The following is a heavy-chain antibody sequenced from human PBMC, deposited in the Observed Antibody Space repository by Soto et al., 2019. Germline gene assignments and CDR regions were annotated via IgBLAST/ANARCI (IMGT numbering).Heavy chain of an antibody. CDR1: GFTFSSYA. V-gene: IGHV3-23*01. CDR3: AKGGGGGVLRYFDWSIVDAFDI. CDR2: ISGSGGST. J-gene: IGHJ3*02. D-gene: IGHD3-9*01. Sequence: PGGSLRLSCAASGFTFSSYAMSWVRQAPGKGLEWVSAISGSGGSTYYADSVKGRFTISRDNSKNTLYLQMNSLRAEDTAVYYCAKGGGGGVLRYFDWSIVDAFDIWGQGTMVTVSS.